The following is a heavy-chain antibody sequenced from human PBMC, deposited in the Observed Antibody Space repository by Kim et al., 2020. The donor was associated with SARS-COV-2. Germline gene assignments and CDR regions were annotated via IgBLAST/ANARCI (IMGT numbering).Heavy chain of an antibody. D-gene: IGHD3-10*01. Sequence: YNTPSLKSRVTISVDTSKNQFSLKLSSVTAAETAVYYCASLVLLYYGMDVWGQGTTVTVSS. CDR3: ASLVLLYYGMDV. V-gene: IGHV4-39*01. J-gene: IGHJ6*02.